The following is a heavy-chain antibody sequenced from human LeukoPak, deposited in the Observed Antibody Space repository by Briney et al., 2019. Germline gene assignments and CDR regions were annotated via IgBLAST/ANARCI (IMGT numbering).Heavy chain of an antibody. V-gene: IGHV3-30-3*01. CDR2: ISYDGSNK. CDR3: TRDLGSGSSWYTSHAFDI. Sequence: PGGSLRLSCAASGFTFSSYAMHWVRQAPGKGLEWVAVISYDGSNKYYADSVKGRFTISRDNSKNTVYLQMTSLRADDTAVYYCTRDLGSGSSWYTSHAFDIWGQGTMVTVSS. CDR1: GFTFSSYA. D-gene: IGHD6-13*01. J-gene: IGHJ3*02.